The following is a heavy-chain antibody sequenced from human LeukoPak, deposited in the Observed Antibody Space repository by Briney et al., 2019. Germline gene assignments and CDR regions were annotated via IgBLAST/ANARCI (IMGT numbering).Heavy chain of an antibody. V-gene: IGHV4-4*02. CDR1: GGSISSSNW. D-gene: IGHD3-10*01. CDR3: ARDLTYFYGSGKSSFDY. Sequence: SETLSLTCAVSGGSISSSNWWSWARQPPGKGLEWIGEIYHSGSTNYNPSLKSRVTISVDKSKNQFSLKLSSVTAADTAVYYCARDLTYFYGSGKSSFDYWGQGTLVTVSS. J-gene: IGHJ4*02. CDR2: IYHSGST.